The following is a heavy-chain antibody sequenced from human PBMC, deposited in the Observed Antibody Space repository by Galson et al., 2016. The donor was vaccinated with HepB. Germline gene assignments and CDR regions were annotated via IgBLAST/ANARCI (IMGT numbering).Heavy chain of an antibody. J-gene: IGHJ5*02. Sequence: SLRLSCAASGFTFTDYYMSWIRQAPGKGLEWVGRIKSKTDGGTTDYAAPVKGRFTISRDDSKNTLYLQMNSLKTEDTAVYYCTTDIVVVITNNWLDPWGQGTLVTVSS. CDR2: IKSKTDGGTT. V-gene: IGHV3-15*01. CDR3: TTDIVVVITNNWLDP. CDR1: GFTFTDYY. D-gene: IGHD2-15*01.